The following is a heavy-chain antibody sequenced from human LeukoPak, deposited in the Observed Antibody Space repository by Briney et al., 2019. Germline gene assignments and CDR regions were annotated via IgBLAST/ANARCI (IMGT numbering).Heavy chain of an antibody. V-gene: IGHV1-2*02. J-gene: IGHJ4*02. CDR3: ARGYSSPVPNFDY. Sequence: ASVKVSCKASGYTFTGYYMHWVRQAPGQGLEWMGWINPNNGGTSYAQKFQGRVTMTRDTSITTAYMELPSLTSDGTAVYYCARGYSSPVPNFDYWGQGTLVTVSS. CDR1: GYTFTGYY. D-gene: IGHD6-13*01. CDR2: INPNNGGT.